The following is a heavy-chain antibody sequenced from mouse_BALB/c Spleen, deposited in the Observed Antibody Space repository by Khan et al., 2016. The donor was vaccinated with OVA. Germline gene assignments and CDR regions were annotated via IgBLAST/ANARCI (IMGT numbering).Heavy chain of an antibody. CDR1: GFSLTDYG. V-gene: IGHV2-6-5*01. CDR2: IWGGGTT. J-gene: IGHJ4*01. D-gene: IGHD1-1*02. Sequence: QVQLKESGPGLVAPSQSLSITCTVSGFSLTDYGVGWIRQPPGKGLEWLGVIWGGGTTYYNSALKSRLSISKDNSKCRVFLKMNSLQTDDTAMYYCAKLLWSHYYAMDYWGQGTSVTVSS. CDR3: AKLLWSHYYAMDY.